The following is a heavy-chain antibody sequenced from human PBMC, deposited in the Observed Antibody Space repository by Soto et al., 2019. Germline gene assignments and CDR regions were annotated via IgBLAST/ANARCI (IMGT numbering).Heavy chain of an antibody. CDR3: ARDSGPIPILVVATIMAGFSAFDI. CDR1: GYTFTSYG. CDR2: ISAYNGNT. J-gene: IGHJ3*02. V-gene: IGHV1-18*01. D-gene: IGHD3-22*01. Sequence: ASVKVSCKASGYTFTSYGISWVRQAPGQGLEWMGWISAYNGNTNYAQKLQGRVTMTTDTSTSTAYMELRSLRSDDTAVYYCARDSGPIPILVVATIMAGFSAFDIWGQGTMVTVSS.